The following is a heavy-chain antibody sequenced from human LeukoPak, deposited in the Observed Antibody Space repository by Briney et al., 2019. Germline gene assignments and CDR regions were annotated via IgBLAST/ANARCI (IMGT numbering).Heavy chain of an antibody. CDR3: ARTAVDYYDSSGYYPNWFDP. J-gene: IGHJ5*02. V-gene: IGHV4-31*03. D-gene: IGHD3-22*01. CDR1: GGSISSGGYY. CDR2: IYYSGST. Sequence: PSQTLSLTCTVSGGSISSGGYYWSWIRQHPGKGLEWIGYIYYSGSTYYNPSLKSRVTISVDTSKNQFSPKLSSVTAADTAVYYCARTAVDYYDSSGYYPNWFDPWGQGTLVTVSS.